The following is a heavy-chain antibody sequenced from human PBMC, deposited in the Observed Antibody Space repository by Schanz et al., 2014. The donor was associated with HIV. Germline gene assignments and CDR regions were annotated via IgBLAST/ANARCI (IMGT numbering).Heavy chain of an antibody. CDR3: ASGRFDTVIWWGDAFLI. D-gene: IGHD5-18*01. CDR2: ISAYNGKT. V-gene: IGHV1-18*01. CDR1: GYIFTSNG. Sequence: QVQLVQSGAEVKKPGSSVKVSCKASGYIFTSNGISWVRQAPGQGLEWMGWISAYNGKTNYAQKFQGRVTITADESTSTAYMELSSLRSEDTAVYYCASGRFDTVIWWGDAFLIWGRGTMVTVSS. J-gene: IGHJ3*02.